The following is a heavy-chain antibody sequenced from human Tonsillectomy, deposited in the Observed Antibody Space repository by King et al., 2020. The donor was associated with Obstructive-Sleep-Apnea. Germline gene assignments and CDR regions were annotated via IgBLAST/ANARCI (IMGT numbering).Heavy chain of an antibody. J-gene: IGHJ3*01. D-gene: IGHD3-22*01. V-gene: IGHV2-26*01. CDR3: ARTGYYYDSSGYYSDAFDV. CDR2: IFSNDEK. Sequence: TLQESGPVLVKPTETLTLTCTVSGFSHSNARMGVSWIRQPPGKALEWLAHIFSNDEKSYSTSLKSRLTISKDTSKSQVVLTMTDMDPVDTATYYCARTGYYYDSSGYYSDAFDVWGQGTMVTVSS. CDR1: GFSHSNARMG.